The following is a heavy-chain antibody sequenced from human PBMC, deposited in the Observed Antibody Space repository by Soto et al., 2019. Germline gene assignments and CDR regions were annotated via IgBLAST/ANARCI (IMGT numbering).Heavy chain of an antibody. CDR1: GFSLSTSGVS. V-gene: IGHV2-5*02. CDR2: IYWDDDT. Sequence: QITLKESGPTMVQPTQTLTLTCTFSGFSLSTSGVSVGWIRQPPGKALEWLALIYWDDDTRYSPSLKSRLTITKDTPKNQVVLTVTNMDPVDTATYYCAHRRGISYYFFDYWGPGTLVTVSS. D-gene: IGHD2-15*01. CDR3: AHRRGISYYFFDY. J-gene: IGHJ4*02.